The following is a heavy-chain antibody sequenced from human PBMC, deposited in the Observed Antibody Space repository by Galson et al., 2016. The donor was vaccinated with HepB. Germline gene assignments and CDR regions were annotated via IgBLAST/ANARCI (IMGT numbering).Heavy chain of an antibody. CDR2: IYSGGNA. J-gene: IGHJ1*01. CDR1: GFTVSNNY. CDR3: ASHPVAGQH. D-gene: IGHD6-19*01. V-gene: IGHV3-66*04. Sequence: SLRLSCAVSGFTVSNNYMSWVRQAPGKGLEGVSVIYSGGNAYYADSVRCRFTISRDSSKNTLYLQMSSLRVEDTAVYHCASHPVAGQHWGQGTQVTVSS.